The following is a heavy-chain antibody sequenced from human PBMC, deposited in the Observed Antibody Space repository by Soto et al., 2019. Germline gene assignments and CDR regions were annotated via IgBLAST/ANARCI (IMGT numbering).Heavy chain of an antibody. D-gene: IGHD1-26*01. CDR2: IYYSGTT. Sequence: VQVVESGGGLVQPGGSLRLSCAASGFRFSTYWMSWVRQHPGKGLEYIGYIYYSGTTYYNPSLRSRLTISVDTSKNQFSLKLTSVTAADTAVYYCARDHSGYVDYWGQGTLVTVSS. J-gene: IGHJ4*02. V-gene: IGHV4-31*02. CDR3: ARDHSGYVDY. CDR1: GFRFSTYW.